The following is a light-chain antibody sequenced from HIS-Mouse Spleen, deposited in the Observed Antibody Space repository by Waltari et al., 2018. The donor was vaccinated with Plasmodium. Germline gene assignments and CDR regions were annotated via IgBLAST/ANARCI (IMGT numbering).Light chain of an antibody. V-gene: IGLV2-14*03. J-gene: IGLJ2*01. Sequence: QSALTQTASVSGSPGQSIPISCTGTSSDVGGYNYVSWYQQHPGKAPKLILYDVSNRPSGVSNRFSSSKSGNPASLTISGLQAEDEAYYYCSSYTSSSTLVFGGGTKLTVL. CDR2: DVS. CDR3: SSYTSSSTLV. CDR1: SSDVGGYNY.